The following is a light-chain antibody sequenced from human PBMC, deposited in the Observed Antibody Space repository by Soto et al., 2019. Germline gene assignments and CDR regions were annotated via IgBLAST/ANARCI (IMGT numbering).Light chain of an antibody. J-gene: IGLJ2*01. V-gene: IGLV1-44*01. CDR3: QSYDSSLSGYVV. Sequence: QSVLTQPPSASGTPGKRVTISCPGRTSTIGSNTVNWYQQFPGAAPKLLVYSSNLRPSGVPDRFSGSKSGTSASLAISGLQSEDESDYYCQSYDSSLSGYVVFGGGTKLTVL. CDR1: TSTIGSNT. CDR2: SSN.